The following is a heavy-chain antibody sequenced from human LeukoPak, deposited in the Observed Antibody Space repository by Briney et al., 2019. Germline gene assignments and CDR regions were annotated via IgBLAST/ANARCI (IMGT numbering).Heavy chain of an antibody. CDR3: TKGTIWLPFDY. Sequence: GGPLRLSCAASGFTFSNYAMSWARQAPGKGLEWVSAISGSGGSTYYADSVKGRFTISRDNSKNTLYLQMNSLRAEDTAVYYCTKGTIWLPFDYWGQGALVTVSS. V-gene: IGHV3-23*01. CDR1: GFTFSNYA. CDR2: ISGSGGST. D-gene: IGHD5-18*01. J-gene: IGHJ4*02.